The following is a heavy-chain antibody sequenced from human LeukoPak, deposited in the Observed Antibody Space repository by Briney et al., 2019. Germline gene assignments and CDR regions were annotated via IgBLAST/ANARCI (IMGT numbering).Heavy chain of an antibody. Sequence: GGSLRLSCAASGFTFNTNAMSWVRQAPGKGLEWVSAISGRTGGTYYADSVKGRFAISRDNSKSTLYLQMGSLRAEDTAVYYCAKCGNSGCHLIDYWGQGTLVTVSS. V-gene: IGHV3-23*01. CDR3: AKCGNSGCHLIDY. D-gene: IGHD5-12*01. CDR1: GFTFNTNA. CDR2: ISGRTGGT. J-gene: IGHJ4*02.